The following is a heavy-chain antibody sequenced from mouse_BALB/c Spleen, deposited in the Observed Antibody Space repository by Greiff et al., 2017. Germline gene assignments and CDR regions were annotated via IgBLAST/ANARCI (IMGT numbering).Heavy chain of an antibody. CDR3: AREGYHYYAMDY. Sequence: EVQLVESGGGLVKPGGSLKLSCAASGFTFSDYYMYWVRQTPEKRLEWVATISDGGSYTYYPDSVKGRFTISRDNAKNNLYLQMSSLKSEDTAMYYCAREGYHYYAMDYWGQGTSVTVSS. V-gene: IGHV5-4*02. CDR2: ISDGGSYT. CDR1: GFTFSDYY. J-gene: IGHJ4*01.